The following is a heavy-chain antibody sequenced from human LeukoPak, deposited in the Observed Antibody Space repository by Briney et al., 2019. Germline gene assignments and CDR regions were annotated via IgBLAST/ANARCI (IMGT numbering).Heavy chain of an antibody. V-gene: IGHV1-18*01. CDR3: ARDRGVGATTHFDY. D-gene: IGHD1-26*01. J-gene: IGHJ4*02. CDR2: INPNSGGT. Sequence: ASVKVSCKASGYTFTSHGISWVRQAPGQGLEWMGWINPNSGGTNYAQKLQGRVTMTTDTSTSTAYMELRSLRSDDTAVYYCARDRGVGATTHFDYWGQGTLVTVSS. CDR1: GYTFTSHG.